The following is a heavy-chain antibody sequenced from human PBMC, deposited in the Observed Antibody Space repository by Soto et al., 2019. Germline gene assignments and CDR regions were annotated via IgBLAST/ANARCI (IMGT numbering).Heavy chain of an antibody. CDR2: IYYTGTH. CDR1: GGSFSNYY. CDR3: ARDRDRHSSGLPSFDP. Sequence: LSLTCSVPGGSFSNYYWSWVRQPPGKRLEWIGYIYYTGTHDYNPSLRGRATISVDTSKDQFSLKLTSVTAADTAVYYCARDRDRHSSGLPSFDPWGQGILVTVSS. J-gene: IGHJ5*02. V-gene: IGHV4-59*13. D-gene: IGHD3-22*01.